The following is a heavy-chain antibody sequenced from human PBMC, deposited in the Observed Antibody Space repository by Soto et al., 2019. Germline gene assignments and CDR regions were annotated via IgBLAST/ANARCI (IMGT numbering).Heavy chain of an antibody. Sequence: SETLSLSCTVSGGSISSYYWGWIRQPPGKGLEWIGYIYYSGSTNYNPSLKSRVTISVDTSKNQFSLKLSSVTAADTAVYYCATSSGGTLPEYYGMAVWGQGTTVTVSS. J-gene: IGHJ6*02. CDR3: ATSSGGTLPEYYGMAV. D-gene: IGHD2-15*01. CDR1: GGSISSYY. V-gene: IGHV4-59*01. CDR2: IYYSGST.